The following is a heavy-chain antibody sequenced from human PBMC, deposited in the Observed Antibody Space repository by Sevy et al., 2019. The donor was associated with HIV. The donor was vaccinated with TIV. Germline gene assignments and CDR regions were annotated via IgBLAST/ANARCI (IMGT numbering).Heavy chain of an antibody. CDR1: GYTFTSYD. Sequence: ASVKVSCKASGYTFTSYDINWVRQATGQGLEWMGWMNPNSGNTGYAQKFQGGVTMTRNTSISTAYMELSSLRSEDTAVYYCASLPYYDYVWGSYRYYYYYGMDVWGQGTTVTVSS. D-gene: IGHD3-16*02. J-gene: IGHJ6*02. CDR2: MNPNSGNT. V-gene: IGHV1-8*01. CDR3: ASLPYYDYVWGSYRYYYYYGMDV.